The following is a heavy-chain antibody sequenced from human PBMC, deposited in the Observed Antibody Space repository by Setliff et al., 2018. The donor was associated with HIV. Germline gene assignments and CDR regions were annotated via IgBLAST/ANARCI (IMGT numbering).Heavy chain of an antibody. J-gene: IGHJ1*01. CDR2: MNPNSGVS. D-gene: IGHD2-2*01. CDR3: TTKPPAADFQH. CDR1: ATFTNVD. Sequence: GASVKVSCKASATFTNVDIHWLRRATGQGLEWMGWMNPNSGVSGYGQKFQGRVTMTRDTSISTAYMDLSRLRSDDTAVYYCTTKPPAADFQHWGQGTLVTVS. V-gene: IGHV1-8*01.